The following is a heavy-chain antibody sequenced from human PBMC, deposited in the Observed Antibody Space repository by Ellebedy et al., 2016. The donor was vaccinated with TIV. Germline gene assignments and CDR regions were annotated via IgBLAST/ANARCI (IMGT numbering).Heavy chain of an antibody. V-gene: IGHV3-48*02. CDR1: GFTFSSYS. CDR2: ISSSSSTI. CDR3: ARDGVVVTALYTRDLRGGDSLIYFDY. J-gene: IGHJ4*02. Sequence: GGSLRLSXAASGFTFSSYSMNWVRQAPGKGLAWVSYISSSSSTIYYADSVKGRFTISRDNAKNSLYLQMNSLRDEDTAVYYCARDGVVVTALYTRDLRGGDSLIYFDYWGQGTLVTVSS. D-gene: IGHD2-21*02.